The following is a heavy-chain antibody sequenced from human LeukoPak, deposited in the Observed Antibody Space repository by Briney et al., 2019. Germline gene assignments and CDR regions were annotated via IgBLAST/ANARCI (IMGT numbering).Heavy chain of an antibody. V-gene: IGHV3-74*01. Sequence: PGGSLRLSCAASGFAFNTYWMHWVRQAPGKGLVWVSHINGDGTNTNYADSVKGRFSISRDNAKKTLYLQMNTLRAEDTAVYYCAKGITAMVLDYWGQGTLVTVSS. CDR2: INGDGTNT. CDR1: GFAFNTYW. D-gene: IGHD5-18*01. CDR3: AKGITAMVLDY. J-gene: IGHJ4*02.